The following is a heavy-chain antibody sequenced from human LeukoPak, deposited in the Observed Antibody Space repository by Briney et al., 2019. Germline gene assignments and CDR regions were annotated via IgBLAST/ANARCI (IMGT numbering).Heavy chain of an antibody. CDR3: ARRAYSGFDW. CDR1: GASFISVSLDDFY. J-gene: IGHJ4*02. CDR2: IFQSCGT. D-gene: IGHD1-26*01. V-gene: IGHV4-39*01. Sequence: SETLSLTCTVSGASFISVSLDDFYWGWVRQSPGWGLEWIGSIFQSCGTYCNPCLKSRVTIYADTSKSQFSLKLSSATAADTAVYYCARRAYSGFDWWGQGTLVTVAS.